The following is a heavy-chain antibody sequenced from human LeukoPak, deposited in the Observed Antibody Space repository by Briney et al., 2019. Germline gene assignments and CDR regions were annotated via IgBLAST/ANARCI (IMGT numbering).Heavy chain of an antibody. Sequence: PGGSLRLSCAASGFTVSSNYMSWVRQAPGKGLEWVSAISGSGGSTYYADSVKGRFTISRDNSKNTLYLQMNSLRAEDTAVYYCAKVSVPYYFDYWGQGTLVTVSS. CDR2: ISGSGGST. CDR3: AKVSVPYYFDY. D-gene: IGHD3-16*02. CDR1: GFTVSSNY. V-gene: IGHV3-23*01. J-gene: IGHJ4*02.